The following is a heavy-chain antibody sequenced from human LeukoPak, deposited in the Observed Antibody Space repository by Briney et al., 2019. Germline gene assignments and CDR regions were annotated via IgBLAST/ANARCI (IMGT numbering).Heavy chain of an antibody. V-gene: IGHV1-46*01. J-gene: IGHJ4*02. CDR1: GYTFTSYY. D-gene: IGHD4-17*01. CDR2: INPSGGST. CDR3: ARRGDGDYEFVDY. Sequence: GASVKVSCKASGYTFTSYYMHWVRQAPGQGLEWMGIINPSGGSTSYAQKFQGRVTMTRDTSTSTAYMELRSLRSDDTAVYYCARRGDGDYEFVDYWGQGTLVTVSS.